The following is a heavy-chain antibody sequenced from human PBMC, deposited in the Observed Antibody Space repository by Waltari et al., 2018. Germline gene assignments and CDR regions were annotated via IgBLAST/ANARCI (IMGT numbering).Heavy chain of an antibody. D-gene: IGHD1-26*01. CDR3: AKGLVGSTTAFEY. CDR2: VYSSGAT. J-gene: IGHJ4*02. V-gene: IGHV3-53*01. Sequence: EVQLVESGGGLMQPGGSLRLPCSASELTVSSGYMTWVRQAPGKGLEWLSTVYSSGATYYAESVTGRFTMSRDNSRNMLSLQVNNLRPEDTALYYCAKGLVGSTTAFEYWGQGTLVTVSS. CDR1: ELTVSSGY.